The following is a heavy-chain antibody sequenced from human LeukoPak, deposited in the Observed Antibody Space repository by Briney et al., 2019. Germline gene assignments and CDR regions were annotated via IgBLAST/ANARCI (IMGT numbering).Heavy chain of an antibody. D-gene: IGHD3-22*01. V-gene: IGHV3-23*01. Sequence: GGSLRLSCAASGFTFSSYAMSWVRQAPGKGLEWVSAISGSGGSTYYADSVKGRFTISRDNSKNTLYLRMNSLRAEDTAVYYCAKEVTRGYYYDSSGLDCWGQGTLVTVSS. J-gene: IGHJ4*02. CDR2: ISGSGGST. CDR3: AKEVTRGYYYDSSGLDC. CDR1: GFTFSSYA.